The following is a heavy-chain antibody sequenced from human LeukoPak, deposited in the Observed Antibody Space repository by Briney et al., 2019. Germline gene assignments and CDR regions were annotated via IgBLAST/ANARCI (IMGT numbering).Heavy chain of an antibody. D-gene: IGHD6-13*01. CDR2: INHSGST. V-gene: IGHV4-34*01. J-gene: IGHJ4*02. CDR1: GGSFSGYY. CDR3: ATVLSSWPEFDS. Sequence: SETLSLTCAVYGGSFSGYYWSWIRQPPGKGLEWIGEINHSGSTNYNPSLKSRVTISVDTSKNQFSLKLSSVTAADTAVYYCATVLSSWPEFDSWGQGTLVTVSS.